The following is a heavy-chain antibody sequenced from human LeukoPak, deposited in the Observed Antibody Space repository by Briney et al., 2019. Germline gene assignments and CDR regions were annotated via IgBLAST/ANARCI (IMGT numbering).Heavy chain of an antibody. CDR3: ARGLVVGAVARTDDAFDI. Sequence: ASVKVSCKASGYTFTSYDINWVRQATGQGLEWMGWMNPNSGNTGYAQKFQGRVTMTRNTSISTAYMELSSLRSEDTAVYYCARGLVVGAVARTDDAFDIWGQGKMVTVSS. CDR2: MNPNSGNT. J-gene: IGHJ3*02. V-gene: IGHV1-8*01. D-gene: IGHD6-19*01. CDR1: GYTFTSYD.